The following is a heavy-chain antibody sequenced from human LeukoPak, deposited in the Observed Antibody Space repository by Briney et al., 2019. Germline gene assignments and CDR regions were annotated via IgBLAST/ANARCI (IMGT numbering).Heavy chain of an antibody. D-gene: IGHD1-1*01. V-gene: IGHV3-33*01. J-gene: IGHJ4*02. Sequence: GRSLRLSCAASGFTFSSYGMHWVRQAPGKGLEWVAVIWYDGSNKYYADSVKGRFTISRDNSKNTLYLQMNSLRAEDTAVYYCARDFSTGTATYFDCWGRGTLVTVSS. CDR3: ARDFSTGTATYFDC. CDR2: IWYDGSNK. CDR1: GFTFSSYG.